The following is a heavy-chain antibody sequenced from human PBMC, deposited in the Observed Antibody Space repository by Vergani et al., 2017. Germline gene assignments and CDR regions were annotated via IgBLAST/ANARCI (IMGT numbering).Heavy chain of an antibody. CDR3: ARGLRGYSYGYHDY. V-gene: IGHV3-21*01. J-gene: IGHJ4*02. Sequence: EVQLVESGGGLVKPGGSLRLSCAASGFTFSSYSMNWVRQAPGKGLEWVSFISSSGSYTYYADSVKGRFTISRDNAKNSLYLQMNSLRAEDTAVYYCARGLRGYSYGYHDYWGQGTLVTVSS. CDR1: GFTFSSYS. CDR2: ISSSGSYT. D-gene: IGHD5-18*01.